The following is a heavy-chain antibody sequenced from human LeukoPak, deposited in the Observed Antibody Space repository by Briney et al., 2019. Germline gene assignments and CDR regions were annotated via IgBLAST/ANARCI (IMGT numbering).Heavy chain of an antibody. CDR2: MYIGGTS. D-gene: IGHD5-24*01. V-gene: IGHV4-4*07. J-gene: IGHJ4*02. CDR1: GGSFSNFF. Sequence: KTSETLSLTCSVSGGSFSNFFWSWIRQPAGEGLEWIGRMYIGGTSNYNPSLKSRVNMSLDTSKNHFSLNLTSVTAADTAVYYCARDRGDGYNVFDYWGQGTLVTVSS. CDR3: ARDRGDGYNVFDY.